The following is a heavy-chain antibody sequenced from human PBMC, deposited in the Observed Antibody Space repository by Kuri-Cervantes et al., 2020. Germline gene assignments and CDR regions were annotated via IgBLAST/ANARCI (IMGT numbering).Heavy chain of an antibody. V-gene: IGHV4-30-2*03. CDR1: GGSISSGGYS. CDR2: IYHSGST. Sequence: LRLSCAVSGGSISSGGYSWSWIRQPPGKGLEWIGYIYHSGSTYYNPSLKSRVTISVDTSKNQFSLKLSSVTAADTAVYYCARHLPREYCSSTSCYPPNWFDPWGQGTLVTVSS. D-gene: IGHD2-2*01. CDR3: ARHLPREYCSSTSCYPPNWFDP. J-gene: IGHJ5*02.